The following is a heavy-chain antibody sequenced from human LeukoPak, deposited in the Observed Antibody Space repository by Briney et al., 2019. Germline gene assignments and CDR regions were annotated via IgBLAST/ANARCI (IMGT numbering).Heavy chain of an antibody. CDR1: GFTFRSYG. D-gene: IGHD6-19*01. CDR2: ISGSGDST. J-gene: IGHJ4*02. CDR3: ARRSGIAVAGAFDY. Sequence: PGGSLRLSCAASGFTFRSYGMRWVRQAPGKGLEWVSGISGSGDSTYYADSVKGRFTISRDNSKNTLYLQMNSLRAEDTAVYYCARRSGIAVAGAFDYWGQGTLVTVSS. V-gene: IGHV3-23*01.